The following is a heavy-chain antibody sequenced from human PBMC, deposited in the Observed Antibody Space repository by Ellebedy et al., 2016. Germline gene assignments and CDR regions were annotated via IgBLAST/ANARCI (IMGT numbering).Heavy chain of an antibody. CDR2: IWYDGSNK. V-gene: IGHV3-33*01. CDR1: GFTFSSYG. D-gene: IGHD3-10*01. J-gene: IGHJ6*03. CDR3: ARSPPRGRGYYYYYMNV. Sequence: GGSLRLSXAASGFTFSSYGMHWVRQAPGKGLEWVAVIWYDGSNKYYADSVKGRFTISRDNSKNTLYLQMNSLRAEDTAVYYCARSPPRGRGYYYYYMNVWGKGTTVTVSS.